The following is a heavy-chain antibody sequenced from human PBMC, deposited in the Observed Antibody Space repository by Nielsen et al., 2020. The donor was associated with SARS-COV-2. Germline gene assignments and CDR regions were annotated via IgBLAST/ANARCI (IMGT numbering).Heavy chain of an antibody. V-gene: IGHV5-51*01. J-gene: IGHJ3*02. CDR1: GYRFDHHW. CDR3: ARVSVGGAFDI. D-gene: IGHD2-21*01. Sequence: GESLKISCKGSGYRFDHHWIGWVRQMPGKGLEWMGIIYPGDSDTRYSLPFQGQITISADKSISTTYLQWNSLKASDTAIYTCARVSVGGAFDIWGQGTMVTVSS. CDR2: IYPGDSDT.